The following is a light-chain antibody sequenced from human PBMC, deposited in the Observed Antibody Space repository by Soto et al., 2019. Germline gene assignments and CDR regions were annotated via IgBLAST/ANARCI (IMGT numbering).Light chain of an antibody. CDR3: QQDNNWPP. V-gene: IGKV3-15*01. CDR2: GAS. CDR1: QSVSSN. J-gene: IGKJ4*01. Sequence: EIVMTQSPATLSVSPGERATLSCRASQSVSSNLAWYQQKPGQAPRLLIYGASTRATGIPARFSGSGAGTGFPLNNSSLQFGGFAVYYCQQDNNWPPLGGGTKVEIK.